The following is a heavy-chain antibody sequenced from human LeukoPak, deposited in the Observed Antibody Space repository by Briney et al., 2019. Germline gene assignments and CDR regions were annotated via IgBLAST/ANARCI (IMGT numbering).Heavy chain of an antibody. J-gene: IGHJ5*02. D-gene: IGHD3-9*01. V-gene: IGHV4-34*01. Sequence: SETLSLTCAVYGGSFSGYYWSWIRQPPGKGLEWIGEINHSGSTNYNPSLKSRVTISVDTSKNQFSLKLSSVTAADTAVYYCARAGTYYDILTGYLSSWFDPWGQGTLVTVSS. CDR2: INHSGST. CDR1: GGSFSGYY. CDR3: ARAGTYYDILTGYLSSWFDP.